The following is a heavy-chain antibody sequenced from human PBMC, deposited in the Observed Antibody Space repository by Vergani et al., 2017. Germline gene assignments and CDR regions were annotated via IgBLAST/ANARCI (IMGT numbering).Heavy chain of an antibody. D-gene: IGHD6-19*01. CDR2: IYYSGST. CDR1: GGSISSYY. CDR3: ARDILGGSYSSGWYKGFDP. J-gene: IGHJ5*02. Sequence: QVQLQESGPGLVKPSETLSLTCTVSGGSISSYYWSWIRQPPGKGLEWIGYIYYSGSTNYNPSLKSRVTISVDTSKNQFSLKLSSVTAADTAVYYCARDILGGSYSSGWYKGFDPWGQGTLVTVSS. V-gene: IGHV4-59*01.